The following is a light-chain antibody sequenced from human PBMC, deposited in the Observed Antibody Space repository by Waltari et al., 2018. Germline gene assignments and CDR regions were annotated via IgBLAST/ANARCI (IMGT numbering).Light chain of an antibody. CDR2: CAS. Sequence: DIQMTQSPSSLSASVGDRVTITCRASQSIITYLNWYQPQPGKAPNLLISCASSLHSGVPSRFSGSGSGTDFTLTISSLQPEDFAIYYCQQSYSSPYTFGQGTKVE. CDR3: QQSYSSPYT. J-gene: IGKJ2*01. V-gene: IGKV1-39*01. CDR1: QSIITY.